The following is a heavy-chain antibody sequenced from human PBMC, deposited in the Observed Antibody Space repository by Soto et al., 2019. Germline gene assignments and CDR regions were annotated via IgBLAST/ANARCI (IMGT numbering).Heavy chain of an antibody. Sequence: QVQLQESGPGLVKPSQTLSLTCTVSGGSVSSGDYYWSWIRQPPGKGLEWIVYMFYGGTTYYNPSLKSRVTISPYTSRKQFSLRLTSVTAADTAVYYCDREGVAETGAFDIWGQGTMVTVSS. CDR1: GGSVSSGDYY. J-gene: IGHJ3*02. V-gene: IGHV4-30-4*01. D-gene: IGHD3-9*01. CDR3: DREGVAETGAFDI. CDR2: MFYGGTT.